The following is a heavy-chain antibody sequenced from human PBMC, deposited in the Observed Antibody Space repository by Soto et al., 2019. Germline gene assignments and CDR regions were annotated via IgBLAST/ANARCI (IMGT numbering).Heavy chain of an antibody. V-gene: IGHV5-51*01. CDR3: ARQIGADQLLAFYYYYYGMDV. Sequence: PGESLKISCKGSGYSFTSYWIGWVRQMPGKGLEWMGIIYPGDSDTRYSPSFQGQVTISADKSISTAYLQWSSLKASDTAMYYCARQIGADQLLAFYYYYYGMDVWGQGTTVTVSS. CDR1: GYSFTSYW. D-gene: IGHD2-2*01. J-gene: IGHJ6*02. CDR2: IYPGDSDT.